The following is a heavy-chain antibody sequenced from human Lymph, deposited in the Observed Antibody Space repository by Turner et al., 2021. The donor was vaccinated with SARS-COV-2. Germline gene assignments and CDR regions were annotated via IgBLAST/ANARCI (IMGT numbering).Heavy chain of an antibody. Sequence: QVQLVESGGGVVQPGRSLRLSCAASGFSFSSYAMYWVRQAPGKGLEWVALISYDGSNKYYADSVKGRSTISRDNSKNTLYLQMNSLRAEDTAVYYCARDMGGYTDYWGQGTLVTVSS. J-gene: IGHJ4*02. CDR2: ISYDGSNK. D-gene: IGHD5-12*01. V-gene: IGHV3-30-3*01. CDR1: GFSFSSYA. CDR3: ARDMGGYTDY.